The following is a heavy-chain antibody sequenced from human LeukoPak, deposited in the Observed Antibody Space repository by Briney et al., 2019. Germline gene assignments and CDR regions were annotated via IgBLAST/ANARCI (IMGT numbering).Heavy chain of an antibody. V-gene: IGHV1-3*01. CDR1: GYTFTSYA. D-gene: IGHD3-10*01. J-gene: IGHJ5*02. CDR3: ARPSIAGGNWFDP. Sequence: ASVKVSCKASGYTFTSYAMHWVRQAPGQRLEWMGWINAGNGNTKYSQKFQGRVTITRDTSASTAYMELSSLRSEDTAVYYCARPSIAGGNWFDPWGQGTLVTVSS. CDR2: INAGNGNT.